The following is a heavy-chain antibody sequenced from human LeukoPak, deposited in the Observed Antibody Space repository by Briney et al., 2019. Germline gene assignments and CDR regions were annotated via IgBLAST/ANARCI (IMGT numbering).Heavy chain of an antibody. D-gene: IGHD3-22*01. CDR3: ARNRGATGYYWVDY. CDR2: ISSSSSYI. CDR1: GFTFSSYS. Sequence: PGGSLRLSCAASGFTFSSYSMNWVRQAPGKGLEWVSSISSSSSYIYYADSVKGRFTISRDNSKNTLYLQMDSLRVEDTAVFYCARNRGATGYYWVDYWGQGTLVSVCS. V-gene: IGHV3-21*01. J-gene: IGHJ4*02.